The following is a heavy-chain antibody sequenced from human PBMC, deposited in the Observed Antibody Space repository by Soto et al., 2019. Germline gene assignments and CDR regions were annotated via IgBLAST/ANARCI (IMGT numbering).Heavy chain of an antibody. Sequence: GASLKVSCKASGGTFSSYAISWVRQAPGQGLEWMGGIIPIFGTANYAQKFQGRVTITADESTSTAYMELSSLRSEDTAVYYCARDRQQLVADAFDIWGQGTMVTVSS. J-gene: IGHJ3*02. D-gene: IGHD6-13*01. CDR2: IIPIFGTA. V-gene: IGHV1-69*13. CDR1: GGTFSSYA. CDR3: ARDRQQLVADAFDI.